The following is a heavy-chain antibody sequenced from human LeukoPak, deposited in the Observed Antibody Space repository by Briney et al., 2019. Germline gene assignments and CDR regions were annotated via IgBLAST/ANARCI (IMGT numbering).Heavy chain of an antibody. J-gene: IGHJ3*02. CDR1: GFTFSSYG. V-gene: IGHV3-33*01. Sequence: PGRSLRLSCAASGFTFSSYGMHWVRQAPGKGLEWVAVIWYDGSNKYYADSVKGRFTISRDNSKNMLYLQMNSLRAEDTAVYYCARVEGYCSGGSCYSGNAFDIRGQGTMVTVSS. D-gene: IGHD2-15*01. CDR2: IWYDGSNK. CDR3: ARVEGYCSGGSCYSGNAFDI.